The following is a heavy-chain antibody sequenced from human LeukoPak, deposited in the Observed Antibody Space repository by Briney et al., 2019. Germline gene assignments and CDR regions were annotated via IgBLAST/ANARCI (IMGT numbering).Heavy chain of an antibody. CDR3: ARHSGGTYYTPLNN. V-gene: IGHV4-39*01. Sequence: SETLSLTCTVSGGSISSSSYYWGWIRQPPGKGWEWIGSIYYSGSPYYNPSLESRVTISVDTSKNQFSLNLSSVTAADTAVYYCARHSGGTYYTPLNNWGQGTLVTVSS. CDR2: IYYSGSP. D-gene: IGHD1-26*01. CDR1: GGSISSSSYY. J-gene: IGHJ4*02.